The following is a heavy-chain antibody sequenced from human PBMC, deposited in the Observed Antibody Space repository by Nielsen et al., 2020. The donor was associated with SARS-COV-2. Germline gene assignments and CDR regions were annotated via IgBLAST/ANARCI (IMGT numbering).Heavy chain of an antibody. D-gene: IGHD3-22*01. CDR2: INPNTGNT. CDR1: GYTFTSYY. CDR3: ARRGHDNSGYYWDY. J-gene: IGHJ4*02. Sequence: ASVKVSCNASGYTFTSYYIHWVRQAPGQGLEWMGWINPNTGNTKYAQKFQDWVTMTRDTSINTAYIELSRLRSDDMAVYFCARRGHDNSGYYWDYWGQGTLVTVSS. V-gene: IGHV1-2*04.